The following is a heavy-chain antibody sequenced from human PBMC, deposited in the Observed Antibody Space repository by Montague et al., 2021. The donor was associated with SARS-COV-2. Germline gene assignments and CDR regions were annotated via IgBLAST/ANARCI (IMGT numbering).Heavy chain of an antibody. CDR1: GGSFSGYY. D-gene: IGHD6-13*01. CDR3: ARGRYSSSWYGTKYYFDY. J-gene: IGHJ4*02. V-gene: IGHV4-34*01. Sequence: SETLSLTCAVYGGSFSGYYWSWIRQPPGKGLEWIGEITHSGSTNXNPSIKSRVTISLDTSTNQFSLKLSSVTAADTAVYYCARGRYSSSWYGTKYYFDYWGQGTLVTVSS. CDR2: ITHSGST.